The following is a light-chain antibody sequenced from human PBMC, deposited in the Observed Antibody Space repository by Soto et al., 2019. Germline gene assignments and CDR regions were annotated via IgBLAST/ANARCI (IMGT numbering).Light chain of an antibody. Sequence: LTRPASVSGSPGQSIAISCTGTSSDVGGYNYVSWYQQYPGKAPKLVIYHVSNRPSGVSNRFSGSKSGNSASLTISGLQAEDEADYYCSSYTSTSTYVFGTGTKVTVL. J-gene: IGLJ1*01. CDR2: HVS. CDR1: SSDVGGYNY. CDR3: SSYTSTSTYV. V-gene: IGLV2-14*01.